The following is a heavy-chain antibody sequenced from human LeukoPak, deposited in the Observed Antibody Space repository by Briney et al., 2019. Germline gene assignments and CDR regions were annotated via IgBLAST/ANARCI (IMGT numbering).Heavy chain of an antibody. CDR3: ARRGIVVVVSASDY. J-gene: IGHJ4*02. Sequence: GGSLRLSCAASGFTFSSYGMHWVRQAPGKGLEWVSYISSSGSTIYYADSVKGRFTISRDNSKNTLYLQMNSLRAEDTAAYYCARRGIVVVVSASDYWGQGTLVTVSS. V-gene: IGHV3-48*01. D-gene: IGHD2-15*01. CDR1: GFTFSSYG. CDR2: ISSSGSTI.